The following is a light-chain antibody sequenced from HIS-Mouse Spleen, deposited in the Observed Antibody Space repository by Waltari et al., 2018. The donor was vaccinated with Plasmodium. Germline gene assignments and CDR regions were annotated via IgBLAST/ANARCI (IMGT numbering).Light chain of an antibody. Sequence: DIQMTQSPYSLSASVGDRVTITCRASQSISSYLNWYQQKPGKAPKLLIYASSSLQSGVPSSFSGSGSGTDFTLTISSLQPEYFATYYCQQSYSTWTFGQGTKVEIK. V-gene: IGKV1-39*01. CDR2: ASS. CDR1: QSISSY. J-gene: IGKJ1*01. CDR3: QQSYSTWT.